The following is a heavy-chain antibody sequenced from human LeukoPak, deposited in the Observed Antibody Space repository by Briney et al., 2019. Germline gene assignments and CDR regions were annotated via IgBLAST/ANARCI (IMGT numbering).Heavy chain of an antibody. CDR2: IWYDGSNK. CDR3: ATGWGGDDY. V-gene: IGHV3-33*01. D-gene: IGHD3-16*01. CDR1: GFTFSSYG. Sequence: GGSLRLSCAASGFTFSSYGMHWVRQAPGKGLEWVAVIWYDGSNKYYADSVKGRFTISRDNSKNTLYLQMYSLRAEDTAVYYCATGWGGDDYWGQGTLVTVSS. J-gene: IGHJ4*02.